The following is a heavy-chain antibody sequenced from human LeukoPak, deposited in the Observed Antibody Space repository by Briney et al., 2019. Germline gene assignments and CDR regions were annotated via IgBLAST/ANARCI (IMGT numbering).Heavy chain of an antibody. V-gene: IGHV3-23*01. Sequence: PGGSLRLSCAASGFTFSSYAMSWVRQAPGKGLEWVSAISGSGGSTYYADSVKGRFTISRDNSKNTLYLQMNSLRAEDTAVYYCAKTSNRYYGSGSYYRADNSVEYYFDYWGQGTLVTVSS. CDR3: AKTSNRYYGSGSYYRADNSVEYYFDY. CDR2: ISGSGGST. D-gene: IGHD3-10*01. J-gene: IGHJ4*02. CDR1: GFTFSSYA.